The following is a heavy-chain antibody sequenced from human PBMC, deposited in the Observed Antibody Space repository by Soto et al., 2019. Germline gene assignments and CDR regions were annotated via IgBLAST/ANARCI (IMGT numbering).Heavy chain of an antibody. CDR3: ERGSGGDSSSWLEVYDGEGPSDY. V-gene: IGHV1-18*04. CDR1: GYTFTSYG. CDR2: ISAYNGNT. Sequence: QVQLVQSGAEVKKPGASVKVSCKASGYTFTSYGISWVRQAPGQGLEWMGWISAYNGNTNYAQKLQGRVTMTTDTSTSTAYMELRSLRPDDTAVYYCERGSGGDSSSWLEVYDGEGPSDYWGQGTLVTVSS. D-gene: IGHD6-13*01. J-gene: IGHJ4*02.